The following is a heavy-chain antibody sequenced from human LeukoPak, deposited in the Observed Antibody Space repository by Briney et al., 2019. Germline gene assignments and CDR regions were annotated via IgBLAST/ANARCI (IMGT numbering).Heavy chain of an antibody. CDR1: GFTSSSYA. J-gene: IGHJ4*02. V-gene: IGHV3-64D*06. CDR3: VTSITMVRGVIGAFDY. CDR2: ISSNGGST. D-gene: IGHD3-10*01. Sequence: GGSLRLSCSASGFTSSSYAMHWVRQAPGKGLEYVSAISSNGGSTYYADSVKGRFTISRDNSKNTLYLQMSSLRAEDTAVYYCVTSITMVRGVIGAFDYWGQGTLVTVSS.